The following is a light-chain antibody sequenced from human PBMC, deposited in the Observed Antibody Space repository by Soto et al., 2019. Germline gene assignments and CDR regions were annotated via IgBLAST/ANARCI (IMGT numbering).Light chain of an antibody. Sequence: EIVLTQSPGTLSLSPGERATLSCRASQSVSSSYLAWYQQKPGQAPRLLIYGASRRATGIPDRFSGSGSGTDFTLPISRLEPEDFAVYYCQQYGSSPRFTFGPGTKVDIK. J-gene: IGKJ3*01. CDR1: QSVSSSY. V-gene: IGKV3-20*01. CDR2: GAS. CDR3: QQYGSSPRFT.